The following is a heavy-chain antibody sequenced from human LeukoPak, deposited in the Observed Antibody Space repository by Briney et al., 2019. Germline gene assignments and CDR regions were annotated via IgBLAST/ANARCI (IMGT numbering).Heavy chain of an antibody. CDR3: ARDHCSGGSCLYNWFDP. CDR1: GYTFTSYG. CDR2: ISAYNGNT. J-gene: IGHJ5*02. D-gene: IGHD2-15*01. V-gene: IGHV1-18*01. Sequence: ASVKVSCKASGYTFTSYGISWVRQAPGQGLEWMGWISAYNGNTNYAQKLQGRVTMTTDTSTSTAYMELRSLRSDDTAVYYCARDHCSGGSCLYNWFDPWGQGTLDTVSS.